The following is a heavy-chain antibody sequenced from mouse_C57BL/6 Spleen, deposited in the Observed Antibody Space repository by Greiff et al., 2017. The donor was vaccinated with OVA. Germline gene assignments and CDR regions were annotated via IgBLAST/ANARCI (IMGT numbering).Heavy chain of an antibody. D-gene: IGHD1-1*01. J-gene: IGHJ1*03. CDR2: IWNSGKR. Sequence: QVQLQQSGPGLVQPSPSLSISCTVSGFSLTSYGVHWVRQSPGKGLEWLGVIWNSGKRDYNTAFIARLRISEEHSKSQVFIKMNSLQADDTAIYYCARNTGDVGWYCDVWGTGTTVTVSS. V-gene: IGHV2-2*01. CDR3: ARNTGDVGWYCDV. CDR1: GFSLTSYG.